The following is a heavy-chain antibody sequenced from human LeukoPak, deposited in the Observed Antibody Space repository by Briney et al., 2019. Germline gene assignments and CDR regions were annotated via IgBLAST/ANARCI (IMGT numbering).Heavy chain of an antibody. CDR3: AKDPLPQEYSSSGGAPHFDY. D-gene: IGHD6-13*01. V-gene: IGHV3-30-3*01. Sequence: GGSLRLSCAASGFIFSSYAMHWVRQAPGKGLEWVTVISDDGSNKYYADSVKGRFTISRDNSKNTLYLQMNSLRAEDTAVYYCAKDPLPQEYSSSGGAPHFDYWGQGTLVTVSS. J-gene: IGHJ4*02. CDR2: ISDDGSNK. CDR1: GFIFSSYA.